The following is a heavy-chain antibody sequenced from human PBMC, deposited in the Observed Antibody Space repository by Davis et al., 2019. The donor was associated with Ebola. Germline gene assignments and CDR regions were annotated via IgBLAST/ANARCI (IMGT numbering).Heavy chain of an antibody. CDR3: ARDNFWSGYHHYGMDV. J-gene: IGHJ6*04. CDR2: INPNSGGT. D-gene: IGHD3-3*01. Sequence: AASVKVSCKASGYTFNLYGISWVRQAPGQGLEWMGRINPNSGGTNYAQKFQGRVTMTRDTSTSTAYMELRSLRSDDTAVYYCARDNFWSGYHHYGMDVWGKGTTVTVSS. CDR1: GYTFNLYG. V-gene: IGHV1-18*01.